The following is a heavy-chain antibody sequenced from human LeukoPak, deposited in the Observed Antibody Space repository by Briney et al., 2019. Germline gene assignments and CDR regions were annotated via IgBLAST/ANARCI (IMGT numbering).Heavy chain of an antibody. CDR1: GFTFSSYD. D-gene: IGHD3-22*01. J-gene: IGHJ4*02. CDR3: ARAQYYDSSGLDY. V-gene: IGHV3-13*01. CDR2: MGTAGDT. Sequence: GGSLRLSCAASGFTFSSYDMHWVRQATGKGLEWVSAMGTAGDTYYPGSVKGRFTISRENAKNSLYLQMNSLRAGDTAVYYCARAQYYDSSGLDYWGQGTLVTVSS.